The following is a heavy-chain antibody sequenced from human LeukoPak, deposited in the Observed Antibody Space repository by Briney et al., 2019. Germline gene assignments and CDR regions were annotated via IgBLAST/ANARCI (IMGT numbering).Heavy chain of an antibody. CDR2: IKSKVDGGTT. D-gene: IGHD2-2*01. CDR1: GFTFTNAW. CDR3: ITGCSLTSCPIS. Sequence: GGSLRLSCAASGFTFTNAWMTWVRQAPGKGLEWVGRIKSKVDGGTTDYAPPVQGRFTISRDDSKDTLYLQLNSLKTEDTAVYYCITGCSLTSCPISWGQGTLVTVSS. V-gene: IGHV3-15*01. J-gene: IGHJ5*02.